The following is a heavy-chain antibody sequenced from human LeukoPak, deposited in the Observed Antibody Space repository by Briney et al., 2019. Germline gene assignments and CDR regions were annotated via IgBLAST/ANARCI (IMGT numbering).Heavy chain of an antibody. CDR3: ARENGDFWSGYWYYYYGMDV. CDR1: GFTFSTYN. Sequence: GGSLRLSCAASGFTFSTYNMNWVRQTPGKGLEWLSYVSSGGGTIYYADSVKGRFTISRDNAKNSLYLQMNSLRAEDTAVYYCARENGDFWSGYWYYYYGMDVWGQGTTVTVSS. V-gene: IGHV3-48*04. D-gene: IGHD3-3*01. CDR2: VSSGGGTI. J-gene: IGHJ6*02.